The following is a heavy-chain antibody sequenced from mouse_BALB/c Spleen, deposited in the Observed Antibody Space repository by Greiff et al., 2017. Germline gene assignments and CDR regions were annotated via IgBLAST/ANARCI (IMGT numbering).Heavy chain of an antibody. CDR2: ISYDGSN. J-gene: IGHJ3*01. CDR3: ARVLGFWFAY. Sequence: ESGPGLVKPSQSLSLTCSVTGYSITSGYYWNWIRQFPGNKLEWMGYISYDGSNNYNPSLKNRISITRDTSKNQFFLKLNSVTTEDTATYYCARVLGFWFAYWGQGTLVTVSA. V-gene: IGHV3-6*02. CDR1: GYSITSGYY.